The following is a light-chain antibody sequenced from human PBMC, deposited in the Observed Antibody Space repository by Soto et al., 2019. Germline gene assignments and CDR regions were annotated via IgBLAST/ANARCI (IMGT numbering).Light chain of an antibody. J-gene: IGKJ1*01. CDR2: DAS. CDR1: QNIDHL. Sequence: DIQMTQSPSTLSASVGDRVTITCRASQNIDHLLSWYQHKPGKAPKFLIYDASILESGVPSRFSGSGSGTEFTLTISSLQPDDFATYYCQRYNSYSRTFGQGTKVEIK. CDR3: QRYNSYSRT. V-gene: IGKV1-5*01.